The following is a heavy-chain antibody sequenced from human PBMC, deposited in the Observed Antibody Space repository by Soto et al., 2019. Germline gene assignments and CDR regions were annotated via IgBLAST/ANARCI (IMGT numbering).Heavy chain of an antibody. D-gene: IGHD6-19*01. CDR3: ARVTVAGDDYYYYGMDV. V-gene: IGHV1-69*01. CDR1: GGTFSSYA. CDR2: IIPIFGTA. J-gene: IGHJ6*02. Sequence: QVQLVQSGAEVKKPGSSVKVSCKASGGTFSSYAISWVRQAPGQGLEWMGGIIPIFGTANYAQKFQGRVTITADESTSTAYMELSSLRSEDTAVYYCARVTVAGDDYYYYGMDVWGQGTTVTVSS.